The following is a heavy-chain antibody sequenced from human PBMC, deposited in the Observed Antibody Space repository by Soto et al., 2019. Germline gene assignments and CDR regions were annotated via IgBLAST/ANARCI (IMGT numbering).Heavy chain of an antibody. Sequence: GGSLRLSCAASGFTFNDYYMSWIRQAPGKGLEWVSYISDANSDTNYADSVKGRFTISRDNAGNSLYLQMNSLRGEDTAVYYCARHNSGKYWDYFEYWGQGTLVTVSS. J-gene: IGHJ4*02. CDR1: GFTFNDYY. CDR2: ISDANSDT. D-gene: IGHD1-26*01. CDR3: ARHNSGKYWDYFEY. V-gene: IGHV3-11*06.